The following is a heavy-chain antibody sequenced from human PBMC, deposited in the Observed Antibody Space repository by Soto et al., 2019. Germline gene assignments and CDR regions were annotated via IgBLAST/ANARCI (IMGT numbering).Heavy chain of an antibody. Sequence: SETLSLTCAVSSDSISRSHWLTWVRQSPAKGLEWLGDIYYSGSTYYNPSLRSRVTISVDTSNNQFSLKLSSVTAADTAVYYCARVVTPAGYYYYYMDVWGKGTTVTVSS. CDR2: IYYSGST. CDR3: ARVVTPAGYYYYYMDV. J-gene: IGHJ6*03. D-gene: IGHD5-18*01. CDR1: SDSISRSHW. V-gene: IGHV4-4*02.